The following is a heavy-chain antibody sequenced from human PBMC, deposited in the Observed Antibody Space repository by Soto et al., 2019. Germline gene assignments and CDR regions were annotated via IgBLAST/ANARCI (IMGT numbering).Heavy chain of an antibody. J-gene: IGHJ4*02. V-gene: IGHV4-30-4*01. Sequence: SETLSLTCTVSGGSISSGDYYWSWIRQPPGKGLEWIGYIYYSGSTYYNPSLKSRVTISVDTSKNQFSLKLSSVTAADTAVHYCARDGDSVTGYFDYWGQGTLVTVS. D-gene: IGHD2-21*02. CDR2: IYYSGST. CDR1: GGSISSGDYY. CDR3: ARDGDSVTGYFDY.